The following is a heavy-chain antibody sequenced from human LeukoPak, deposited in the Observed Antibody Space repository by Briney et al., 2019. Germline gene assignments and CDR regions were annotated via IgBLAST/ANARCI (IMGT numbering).Heavy chain of an antibody. CDR2: INPNSGGT. CDR3: ARVVDYGDYGYYYYYMDA. D-gene: IGHD4-17*01. CDR1: GYTFTGYY. Sequence: ASVKVSCKASGYTFTGYYMYWVRQAPGQGLEWMGWINPNSGGTNYAQKFQGRVTMTRDTSISTAYMELSRLRSDDTAVYYCARVVDYGDYGYYYYYMDAWGKGTTVTVSS. V-gene: IGHV1-2*02. J-gene: IGHJ6*03.